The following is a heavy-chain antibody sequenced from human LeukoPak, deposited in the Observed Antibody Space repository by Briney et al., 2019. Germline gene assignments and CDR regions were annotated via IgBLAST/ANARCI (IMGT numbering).Heavy chain of an antibody. CDR2: ISSSGSTI. J-gene: IGHJ4*02. Sequence: GGSLRLSCAASGFTFSDYYMSWIRQAPGKGLEWVSYISSSGSTIYYADSVKGRFTISRDNAKNSLYLQMNSLRAEDTAVYYCARVHSMYYYDSSGYDYWGQGTLVTVSS. CDR1: GFTFSDYY. CDR3: ARVHSMYYYDSSGYDY. V-gene: IGHV3-11*04. D-gene: IGHD3-22*01.